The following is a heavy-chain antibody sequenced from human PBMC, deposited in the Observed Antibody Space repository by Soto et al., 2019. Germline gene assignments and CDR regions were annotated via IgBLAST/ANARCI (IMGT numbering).Heavy chain of an antibody. Sequence: SSVKLCCKASGGTFSSYAISWVRQASGQGLEWMGGIIPIFGTANYAQKFQGRVTITADESTSTAYMELSSLRSEDTAVYYCARDYDILTGYYYDGYYGMDVWGQGTTVTVS. CDR1: GGTFSSYA. V-gene: IGHV1-69*13. CDR2: IIPIFGTA. D-gene: IGHD3-9*01. CDR3: ARDYDILTGYYYDGYYGMDV. J-gene: IGHJ6*02.